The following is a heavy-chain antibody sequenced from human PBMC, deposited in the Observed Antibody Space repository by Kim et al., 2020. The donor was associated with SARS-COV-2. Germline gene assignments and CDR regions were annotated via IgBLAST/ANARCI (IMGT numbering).Heavy chain of an antibody. CDR2: ISYDGTYR. Sequence: GGSLRLSCAASGFTLNSYGMQWVRQAPGKGLEWVALISYDGTYRFLADSVKGRFTISRDNSKNTLFLQMNSLGPEDTAMYFCARGPPAGYRYWEEVGFWG. D-gene: IGHD5-18*01. J-gene: IGHJ2*01. CDR1: GFTLNSYG. CDR3: ARGPPAGYRYWEEVGF. V-gene: IGHV3-30*03.